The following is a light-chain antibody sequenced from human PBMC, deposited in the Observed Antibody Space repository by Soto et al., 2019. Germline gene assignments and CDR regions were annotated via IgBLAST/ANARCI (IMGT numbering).Light chain of an antibody. J-gene: IGKJ2*01. CDR3: QHYNNWPPYA. Sequence: EIVMTQSPATLSVSPGERATLSCRASQSVGSNLAWYQQKPGQAPRLLIYGASTRTTAIPARFSGSGSGTEFTLTLSSLQSEYIAVYYYQHYNNWPPYAFGQTTKLEIK. V-gene: IGKV3-15*01. CDR1: QSVGSN. CDR2: GAS.